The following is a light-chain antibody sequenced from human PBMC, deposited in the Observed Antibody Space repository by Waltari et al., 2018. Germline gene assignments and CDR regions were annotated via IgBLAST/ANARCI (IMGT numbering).Light chain of an antibody. CDR1: QSLVYSDGTTY. CDR2: EIS. Sequence: DIVMPQTPLSSPVTLGQPPSLSCRPRQSLVYSDGTTYLSWLQQRPGQPPRLLIYEISNRFSGVPDRFSGSGAGTDFTLKISRVEAEDVGVYYCMQATQFPLTFGGGTKVEIK. V-gene: IGKV2-24*01. J-gene: IGKJ4*01. CDR3: MQATQFPLT.